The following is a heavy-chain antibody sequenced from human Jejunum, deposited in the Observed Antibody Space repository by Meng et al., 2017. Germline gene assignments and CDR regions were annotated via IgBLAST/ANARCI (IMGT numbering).Heavy chain of an antibody. CDR3: ARCSSAWPINYYYAMDV. Sequence: GESLKISCKGSGYSFTSYWIGWVRQMPGKGLEWMGIIYPGDSDTRYSASFQGQVTISADKSISTAYLQWSSLKASDTAMYYCARCSSAWPINYYYAMDVWGQGTTVTVSS. D-gene: IGHD6-19*01. CDR1: GYSFTSYW. J-gene: IGHJ6*02. V-gene: IGHV5-51*01. CDR2: IYPGDSDT.